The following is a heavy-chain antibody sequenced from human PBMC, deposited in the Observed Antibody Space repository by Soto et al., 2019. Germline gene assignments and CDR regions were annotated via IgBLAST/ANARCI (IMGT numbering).Heavy chain of an antibody. J-gene: IGHJ4*02. CDR1: GFTFSSYG. CDR2: INSDGSST. Sequence: GGSLRLSCAASGFTFSSYGMHWVRQAPGKGLVWVSRINSDGSSTSYADSVKGRFTISRDNAKNTLYLQMNSLRAEDTAVYYCARSSGYFRYFDYWGQGTLVTVSS. D-gene: IGHD3-22*01. V-gene: IGHV3-74*01. CDR3: ARSSGYFRYFDY.